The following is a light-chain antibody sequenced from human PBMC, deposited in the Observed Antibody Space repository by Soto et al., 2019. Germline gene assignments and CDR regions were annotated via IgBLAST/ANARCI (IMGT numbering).Light chain of an antibody. CDR3: QQYSDNWT. J-gene: IGKJ1*01. CDR2: KAS. Sequence: DIQMTQSPSTLSASVGDRVTITCRASQSISSWLAWYQQKPGTAPNLLIYKASTLQGGVPSRFSGSGSGTDFTLTISSLQPDDSAIYYCQQYSDNWTFGQVTKVEIK. V-gene: IGKV1-5*03. CDR1: QSISSW.